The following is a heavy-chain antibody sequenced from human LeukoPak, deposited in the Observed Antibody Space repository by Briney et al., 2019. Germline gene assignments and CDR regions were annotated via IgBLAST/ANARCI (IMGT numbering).Heavy chain of an antibody. CDR2: IYYSGST. CDR3: ARHGRYYGMDV. CDR1: GDSISSSY. Sequence: SETLSLTCTVSGDSISSSYWTWIRQSPGKGLEWIGYIYYSGSTNYNPSLKSRVTISVDTSKNQFSLKLSSVTAADTAVYYCARHGRYYGMDVWGQGTTVTVSS. J-gene: IGHJ6*02. V-gene: IGHV4-59*08.